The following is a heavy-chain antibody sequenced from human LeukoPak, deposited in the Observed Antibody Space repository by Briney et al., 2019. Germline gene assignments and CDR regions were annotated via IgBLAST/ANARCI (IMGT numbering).Heavy chain of an antibody. J-gene: IGHJ5*02. CDR3: ARVRPGPSNYFDL. CDR1: GYTFTNYD. V-gene: IGHV1-8*01. CDR2: LNPNSGKT. Sequence: ASVKVSCKASGYTFTNYDINWVRQATGQGLEWMGWLNPNSGKTGYEQKFQGRVTMTRDSSISTAYLDLSSLSSEDTAVYYCARVRPGPSNYFDLWGQGTLVTVSS.